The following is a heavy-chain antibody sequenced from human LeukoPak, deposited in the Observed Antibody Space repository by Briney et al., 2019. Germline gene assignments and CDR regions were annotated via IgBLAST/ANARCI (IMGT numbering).Heavy chain of an antibody. CDR2: LNWSGGKT. V-gene: IGHV3-20*04. J-gene: IGHJ4*02. Sequence: GGSLRLSCAASGFKFDDRGMSWVRQAPGKGLEWVSGLNWSGGKTGYADSVKGRFTISRDNSKNSVVLQMNSLRVEDTAFYYCARSASVAADYYFDSWGQGTLVTVPS. CDR1: GFKFDDRG. D-gene: IGHD6-19*01. CDR3: ARSASVAADYYFDS.